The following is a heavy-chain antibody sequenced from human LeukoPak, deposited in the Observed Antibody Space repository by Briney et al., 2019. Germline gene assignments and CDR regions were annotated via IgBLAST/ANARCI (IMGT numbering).Heavy chain of an antibody. V-gene: IGHV4-39*01. D-gene: IGHD6-19*01. CDR2: IYYSGST. Sequence: KPSETLSLTCTVSGGSISSSSYYWGWIRQPPGKGLEWIGSIYYSGSTYYNPSLKSRVTISVDTSKNQFSLKLSSVTAADTAVYYCARHRVTVAGTADYWGQGTLVTVSS. J-gene: IGHJ4*02. CDR1: GGSISSSSYY. CDR3: ARHRVTVAGTADY.